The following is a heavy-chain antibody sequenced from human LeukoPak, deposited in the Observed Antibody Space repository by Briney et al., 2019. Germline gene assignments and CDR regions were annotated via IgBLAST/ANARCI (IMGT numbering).Heavy chain of an antibody. V-gene: IGHV4-34*01. CDR1: GGSFSGYY. Sequence: PSETLSLTCAVYGGSFSGYYWIWIRQPPGKGLKWIGEINHSGSTTYNPSLKSRVTISVDTSKNQFSLKLNSVTAADTAVYFCARSLLWPTGTFEIWGQGTMVTV. D-gene: IGHD1-1*01. CDR2: INHSGST. CDR3: ARSLLWPTGTFEI. J-gene: IGHJ3*02.